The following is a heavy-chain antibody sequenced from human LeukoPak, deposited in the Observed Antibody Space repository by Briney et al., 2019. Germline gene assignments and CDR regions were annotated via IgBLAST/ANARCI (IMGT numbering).Heavy chain of an antibody. J-gene: IGHJ4*02. V-gene: IGHV3-21*01. CDR3: ARVGAQTSGY. CDR1: GFTFSSYS. Sequence: VGSLRLSCAASGFTFSSYSMNWVRQAPGKGLEWVSSISSSSSYIYYADSVKGRFTISRDNAKNSLYLQMNSLRAEDTAVYYCARVGAQTSGYWGQGTLVTVSS. CDR2: ISSSSSYI. D-gene: IGHD1-26*01.